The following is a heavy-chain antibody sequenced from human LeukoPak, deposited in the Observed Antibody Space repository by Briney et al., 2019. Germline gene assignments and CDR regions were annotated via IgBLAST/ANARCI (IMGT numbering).Heavy chain of an antibody. J-gene: IGHJ5*02. CDR3: VRVGSAHGDPLEFDL. V-gene: IGHV1-18*01. Sequence: GASVKVSCKASGYSFNKFGISWVRQAPGQGLEWMGWISGYSGKTDSAQKLQDRVTMTTDNSTSTAYLELRSLRSDDTAVYFCVRVGSAHGDPLEFDLWGQGTLVTVSS. CDR2: ISGYSGKT. D-gene: IGHD2-21*02. CDR1: GYSFNKFG.